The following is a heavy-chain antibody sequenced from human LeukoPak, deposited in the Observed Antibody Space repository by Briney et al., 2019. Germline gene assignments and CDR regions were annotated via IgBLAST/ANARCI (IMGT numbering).Heavy chain of an antibody. CDR3: ARVPTNSYGFGQ. J-gene: IGHJ4*02. V-gene: IGHV3-74*01. CDR2: INEDGTSA. D-gene: IGHD5-18*01. Sequence: GGSLRLSCAASGFCFSVYWMHWVRHAPGKGLVWVAHINEDGTSASHADSVKGRFTISRDNAKNTLYLQMNSLTVEDTAVYYCARVPTNSYGFGQWGQGSLVTVSS. CDR1: GFCFSVYW.